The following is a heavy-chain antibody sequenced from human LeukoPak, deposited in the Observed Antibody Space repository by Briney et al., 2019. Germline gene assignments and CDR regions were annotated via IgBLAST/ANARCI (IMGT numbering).Heavy chain of an antibody. V-gene: IGHV4-61*01. CDR2: IYYSGSA. Sequence: SETLSLTCTVSGGSVSSGSYYWSWIRQPPGKGLEWIGYIYYSGSADYNPSLKSRVTISVDTSKNQFSLKLSSVTAADTAVYYCARVVLFASGIDYWGQGTPVTVSS. J-gene: IGHJ4*02. D-gene: IGHD3-10*01. CDR3: ARVVLFASGIDY. CDR1: GGSVSSGSYY.